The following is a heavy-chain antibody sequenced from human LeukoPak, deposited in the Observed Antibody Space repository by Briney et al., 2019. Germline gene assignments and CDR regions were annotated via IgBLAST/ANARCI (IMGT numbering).Heavy chain of an antibody. CDR2: IYVSGRT. V-gene: IGHV4-4*07. CDR1: GDSMTNSY. D-gene: IGHD1-26*01. Sequence: KPSQTLSPTHALSGDSMTNSYWSSIRLPAGQGLEWIGQIYVSGRTNYNPSFKSRVSMSIDTSKKQFSLNLTSVSAADTAVYFCARDRWELTPAKGWFDSWGQGTLVTVSS. J-gene: IGHJ5*01. CDR3: ARDRWELTPAKGWFDS.